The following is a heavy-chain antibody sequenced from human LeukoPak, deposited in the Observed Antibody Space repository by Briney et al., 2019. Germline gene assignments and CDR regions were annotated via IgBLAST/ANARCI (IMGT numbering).Heavy chain of an antibody. V-gene: IGHV1-18*01. CDR1: GYTFTSYG. D-gene: IGHD2-2*01. J-gene: IGHJ4*02. CDR2: ISAYNGNT. Sequence: ASVTVSCTASGYTFTSYGISRVRQAPGQGLEWMGWISAYNGNTNYAQKLQGRVTMTTDTSTSTAYMELRSLRSDDTAVYYCARAAVPAACDYWGQGTLVTVSS. CDR3: ARAAVPAACDY.